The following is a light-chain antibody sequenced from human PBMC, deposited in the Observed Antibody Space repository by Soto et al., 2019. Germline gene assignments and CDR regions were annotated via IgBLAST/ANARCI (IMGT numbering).Light chain of an antibody. Sequence: DVQMTQSPSTLSASVGDRVTITCRASQSINNLLAWYQQKPGKAPKVLIYDVSTLESGVPSRFSGSGSGTEFTLTISSLQPEDFATYYCHQYDSYPLTFGGGTRVEIK. CDR3: HQYDSYPLT. CDR2: DVS. CDR1: QSINNL. V-gene: IGKV1-5*01. J-gene: IGKJ4*01.